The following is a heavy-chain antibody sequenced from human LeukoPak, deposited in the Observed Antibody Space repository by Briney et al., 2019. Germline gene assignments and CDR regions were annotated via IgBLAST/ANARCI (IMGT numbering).Heavy chain of an antibody. J-gene: IGHJ6*02. V-gene: IGHV4-34*01. CDR2: INHSGST. Sequence: SETLSLTCAVYGGSFSGYYWSWIRQPPGKGLEWIGEINHSGSTNYNPSLKSRVTISVDTSKNQFSLKLSSVTAADTAVYYCARGPYCSSTSCYRLHYYGMDVWGQGTTVTVSS. D-gene: IGHD2-2*01. CDR3: ARGPYCSSTSCYRLHYYGMDV. CDR1: GGSFSGYY.